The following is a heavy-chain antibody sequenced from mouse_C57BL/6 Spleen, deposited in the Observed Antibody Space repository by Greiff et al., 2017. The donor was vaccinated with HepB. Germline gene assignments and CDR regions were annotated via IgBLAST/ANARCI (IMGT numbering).Heavy chain of an antibody. V-gene: IGHV1-64*01. Sequence: QVQLQQPGAELVKPGASVKLSCKASGYTFTSYWMHWVKQRPGQGLEWIGMIHPNSGSTNYNEKFKSKATLTVDKSSSTAYKQLSSLTSEDSAVYYCARGGLRLAMDYWGQGTSVTVSS. D-gene: IGHD2-2*01. CDR2: IHPNSGST. J-gene: IGHJ4*01. CDR1: GYTFTSYW. CDR3: ARGGLRLAMDY.